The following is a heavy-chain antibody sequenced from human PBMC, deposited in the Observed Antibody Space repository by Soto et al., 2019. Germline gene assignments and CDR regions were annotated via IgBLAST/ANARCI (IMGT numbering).Heavy chain of an antibody. D-gene: IGHD1-26*01. CDR1: GDSIGRFY. V-gene: IGHV4-4*07. J-gene: IGHJ6*02. CDR2: VYSTGGV. Sequence: QLQLHESGPGLVKPSETLSLTCNVSGDSIGRFYWSWIRQSAGKGLEWIGRVYSTGGVTYNPALKGRVTISLDRSNNHVSLEMNSVTAADTVVYFCARDLSGTGLDIWGRGTRVSVSS. CDR3: ARDLSGTGLDI.